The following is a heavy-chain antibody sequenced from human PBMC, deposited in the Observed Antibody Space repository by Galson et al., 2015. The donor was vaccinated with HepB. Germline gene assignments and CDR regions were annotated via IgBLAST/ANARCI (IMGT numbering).Heavy chain of an antibody. J-gene: IGHJ4*02. CDR3: AKHRHGDPFY. Sequence: SLRLSCAASGFTFSSYGMHWVRQAPGKGLEWVAVISYDGSNKYYADSVKGRFTISRDNSKNTLYLQMNSLRAEDTAVYYCAKHRHGDPFYWGQGTLVTVSS. D-gene: IGHD4-17*01. CDR2: ISYDGSNK. CDR1: GFTFSSYG. V-gene: IGHV3-30*18.